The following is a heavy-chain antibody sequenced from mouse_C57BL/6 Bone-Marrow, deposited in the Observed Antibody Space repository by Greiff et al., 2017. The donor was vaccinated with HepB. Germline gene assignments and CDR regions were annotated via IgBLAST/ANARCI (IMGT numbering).Heavy chain of an antibody. V-gene: IGHV5-17*01. CDR2: ISSGSSTI. CDR1: GFTFSDYG. CDR3: ARHYYGYWYFDV. J-gene: IGHJ1*03. Sequence: EVMLVESGGGLVKPGGSLKLSCAASGFTFSDYGMHWVRQAPEKGLEWVAYISSGSSTIYYADTVKGRFTISRDNAKNTLFLQMTSLRSEDTAMYYCARHYYGYWYFDVWGTGTTVTVSS. D-gene: IGHD1-1*01.